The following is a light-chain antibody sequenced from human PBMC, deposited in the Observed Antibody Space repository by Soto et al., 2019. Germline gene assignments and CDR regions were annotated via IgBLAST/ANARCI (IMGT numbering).Light chain of an antibody. CDR1: QSVSSSY. V-gene: IGKV3-20*01. Sequence: PGERATLSCRASQSVSSSYLAWYQQKPGQAPRLLIYGASTRATGIPDRFSGSGSGTDFTLTISRLEPEDFAVYYCQQYGTSLPFGQGTRLEIK. CDR2: GAS. J-gene: IGKJ5*01. CDR3: QQYGTSLP.